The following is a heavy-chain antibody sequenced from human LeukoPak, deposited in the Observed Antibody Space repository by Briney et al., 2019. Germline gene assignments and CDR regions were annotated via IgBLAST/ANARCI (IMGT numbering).Heavy chain of an antibody. CDR2: IYYSGAT. CDR3: ARVLMGYSYGSPDANYYYGMDV. J-gene: IGHJ6*02. V-gene: IGHV4-39*07. Sequence: SETLSLTCTVSGGSISSGIYYWGWIRQTPGKGLEWIGTIYYSGATYYNPSLKSRVTISVDTSKNQFSLKMSSVTAADTAVYYCARVLMGYSYGSPDANYYYGMDVWGQGTTVTVSS. CDR1: GGSISSGIYY. D-gene: IGHD5-18*01.